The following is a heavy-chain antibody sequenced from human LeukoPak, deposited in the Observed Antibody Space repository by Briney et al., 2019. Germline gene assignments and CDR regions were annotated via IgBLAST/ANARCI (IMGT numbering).Heavy chain of an antibody. J-gene: IGHJ4*02. Sequence: GGSLRLSCSASGFTFSTYAINCVRQAPGKGLEWVSAISAGGDSTLYADSVKGRFTISRDNSRNTLYLQMSNLRVEDTALYYCARWVYYYDFWGQGTLLTVSS. CDR3: ARWVYYYDF. CDR2: ISAGGDST. D-gene: IGHD5-24*01. V-gene: IGHV3-23*01. CDR1: GFTFSTYA.